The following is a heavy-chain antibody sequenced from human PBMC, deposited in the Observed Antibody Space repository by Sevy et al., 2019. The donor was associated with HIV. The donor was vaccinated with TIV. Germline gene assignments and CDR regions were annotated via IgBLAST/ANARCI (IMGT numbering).Heavy chain of an antibody. CDR3: ARDPQYYDSSGYPPYFDY. CDR2: ISYDGSNK. D-gene: IGHD3-22*01. Sequence: GGSLRLSCAASGFTFSSYAMHWVRQAPGKGLEWVAVISYDGSNKYYAYSVKGRFTISRDNSKNTLYLQMNSLRAEDTAVYYCARDPQYYDSSGYPPYFDYWGQGTLVTVSS. V-gene: IGHV3-30*04. CDR1: GFTFSSYA. J-gene: IGHJ4*02.